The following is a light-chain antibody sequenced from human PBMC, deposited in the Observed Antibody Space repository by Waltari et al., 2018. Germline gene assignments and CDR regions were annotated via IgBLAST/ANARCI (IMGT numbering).Light chain of an antibody. Sequence: EIVLTQSPGTLSLSLGERATVSCRASQRGSRALAWYQQKPGQAPRLLIYGASTRATGIPDRFSGRGSGTDFSLTISRLEPDDFAVYYCQHYLRLPVTFGQGTTVEI. CDR3: QHYLRLPVT. CDR1: QRGSRA. V-gene: IGKV3-20*01. J-gene: IGKJ1*01. CDR2: GAS.